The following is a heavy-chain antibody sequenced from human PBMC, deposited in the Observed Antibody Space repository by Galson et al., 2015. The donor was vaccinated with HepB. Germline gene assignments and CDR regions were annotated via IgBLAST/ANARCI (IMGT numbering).Heavy chain of an antibody. V-gene: IGHV3-49*03. CDR3: TSGNFDGPFDY. Sequence: SLRLSCAVSRLSFGDYAMSWFRRAPGKGLEWVGFTRSNTYGGTTKYAASLKGRFSISRDDSKSIAYLQMNSLKTEDTAVYFCTSGNFDGPFDYWGQGTRVTVSS. CDR2: TRSNTYGGTT. CDR1: RLSFGDYA. D-gene: IGHD1-7*01. J-gene: IGHJ4*02.